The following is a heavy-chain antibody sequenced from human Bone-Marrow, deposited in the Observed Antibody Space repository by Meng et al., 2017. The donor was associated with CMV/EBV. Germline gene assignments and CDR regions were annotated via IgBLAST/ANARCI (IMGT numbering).Heavy chain of an antibody. CDR3: AKSNTAVGYYYARNV. V-gene: IGHV3-9*01. J-gene: IGHJ6*01. CDR1: GFNFDDYA. D-gene: IGHD4-11*01. Sequence: SLKISCAASGFNFDDYAMYWVRQAPGKGLEWVSGISWNGGTVGYADSVKGRFTISRDNAKNSLFLQMNSLRAADTALYYCAKSNTAVGYYYARNVWGLGTTVNVDS. CDR2: ISWNGGTV.